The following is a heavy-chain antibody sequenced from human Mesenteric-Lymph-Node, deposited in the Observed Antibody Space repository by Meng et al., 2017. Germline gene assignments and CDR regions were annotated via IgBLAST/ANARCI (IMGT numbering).Heavy chain of an antibody. CDR1: GFTFSNYE. D-gene: IGHD4-17*01. CDR3: ATTVTHDY. CDR2: ISSSGTTI. J-gene: IGHJ4*02. V-gene: IGHV3-48*03. Sequence: SLKISCAASGFTFSNYEMNWVRQAPGKGLEWVSYISSSGTTIYYADSVKGRFTISRDTSKSALYLQMNSLRTDDTAVYYCATTVTHDYWGQGTLVT.